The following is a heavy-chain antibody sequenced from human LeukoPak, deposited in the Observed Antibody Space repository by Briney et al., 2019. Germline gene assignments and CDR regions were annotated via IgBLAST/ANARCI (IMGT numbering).Heavy chain of an antibody. V-gene: IGHV3-23*01. Sequence: GGSLRLSCAASRFTFSNFAMSWVRQTPGKGPEWVSAISDSGNRTYYIDSVKGRFTISRDNSKNTLYLQMNSLRGEDTAVYYCAKDVKGSGPFDPWGQGTLVTVSS. CDR1: RFTFSNFA. D-gene: IGHD3-10*01. CDR3: AKDVKGSGPFDP. J-gene: IGHJ5*02. CDR2: ISDSGNRT.